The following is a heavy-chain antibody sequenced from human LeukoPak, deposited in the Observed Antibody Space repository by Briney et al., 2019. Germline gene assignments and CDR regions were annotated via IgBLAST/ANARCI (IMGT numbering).Heavy chain of an antibody. CDR3: ARVIVVTATPYYFDY. CDR2: IRYDGITK. V-gene: IGHV3-30*02. CDR1: GFTFSNHG. D-gene: IGHD2-21*02. J-gene: IGHJ4*02. Sequence: GGSLRLSRTASGFTFSNHGMHWVRQAPGKGLEWVAFIRYDGITKYYADSVKGRFTISRDNAKNSLYLQMNSLRAEDTAVFYCARVIVVTATPYYFDYWGQGTLVTVSS.